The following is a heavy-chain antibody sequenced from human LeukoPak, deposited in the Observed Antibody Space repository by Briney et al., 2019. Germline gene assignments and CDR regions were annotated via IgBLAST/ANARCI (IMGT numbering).Heavy chain of an antibody. Sequence: GGSLRLSCAASGFIFSNYAMSWVRQAPGKGLEWVSAIDSTGAYTWYADSVKGRFTISKDSSKTILYLQMNSLRAEDAAVYYCARDLRDGYYWYWFDPWGQGTLVTVSS. CDR1: GFIFSNYA. D-gene: IGHD5-24*01. V-gene: IGHV3-23*01. J-gene: IGHJ5*02. CDR2: IDSTGAYT. CDR3: ARDLRDGYYWYWFDP.